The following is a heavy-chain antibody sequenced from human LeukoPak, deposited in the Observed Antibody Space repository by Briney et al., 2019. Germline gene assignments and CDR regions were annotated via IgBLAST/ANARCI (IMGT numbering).Heavy chain of an antibody. CDR2: IIPILGIA. Sequence: GSSVKVSCKASGGTFSSYTISRVRQAPGQGLEWMGRIIPILGIANYAQKFQGRVTITADKSTSTAYMELSSLRSEDTAVYYCARDSDWNYPSDYWGQGTLVTVSS. CDR3: ARDSDWNYPSDY. V-gene: IGHV1-69*04. CDR1: GGTFSSYT. J-gene: IGHJ4*02. D-gene: IGHD1-7*01.